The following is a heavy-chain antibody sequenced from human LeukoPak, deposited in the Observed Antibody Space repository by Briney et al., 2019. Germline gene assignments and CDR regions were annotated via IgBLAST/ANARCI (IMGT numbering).Heavy chain of an antibody. CDR1: GFTFSDYA. V-gene: IGHV3-30-3*01. D-gene: IGHD5-18*01. CDR3: ARVHRGYSYGRLDY. J-gene: IGHJ4*02. CDR2: ISYDGSNK. Sequence: PGGSLRLSCAASGFTFSDYAMHWVRQAPGKGLEWVAVISYDGSNKYYADSVKGRFTISRDNAKNSLYLEMNSPRDEDTAVYYCARVHRGYSYGRLDYWGQGTLVTVSS.